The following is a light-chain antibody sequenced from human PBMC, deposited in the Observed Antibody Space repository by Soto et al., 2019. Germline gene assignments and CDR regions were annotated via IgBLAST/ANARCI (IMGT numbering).Light chain of an antibody. CDR2: EVS. V-gene: IGLV2-8*01. CDR3: SSYAGSNNV. CDR1: SSDVGGYNY. J-gene: IGLJ1*01. Sequence: QSVLTQPPSASVSPGQSVTISCTGTSSDVGGYNYVSWYQQHPGKAPKLMIYEVSKRPSGVPERFSGSKSGNTASLTVSGLQAEDEADYYCSSYAGSNNVFGTGTKVTVL.